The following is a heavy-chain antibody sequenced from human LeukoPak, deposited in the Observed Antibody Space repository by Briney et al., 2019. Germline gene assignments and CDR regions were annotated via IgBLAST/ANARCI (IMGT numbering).Heavy chain of an antibody. CDR3: TSSGYSPYYAYFYMDV. Sequence: GGSLRLSCTASGFTFRDYALSWVRQAPGKGLEWVGFIRNKVYDGTTQYAASVKGRFTISRDDSKSIAYLQMNSLKMEDTAMYYCTSSGYSPYYAYFYMDVWGKGTTVTVSS. CDR1: GFTFRDYA. V-gene: IGHV3-49*04. CDR2: IRNKVYDGTT. J-gene: IGHJ6*03. D-gene: IGHD5-12*01.